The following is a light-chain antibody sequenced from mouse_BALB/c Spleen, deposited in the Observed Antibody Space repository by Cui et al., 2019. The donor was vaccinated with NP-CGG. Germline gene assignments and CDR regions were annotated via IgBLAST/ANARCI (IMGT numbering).Light chain of an antibody. CDR1: TGAVTTSNY. CDR3: ALWYSNHWV. V-gene: IGLV1*01. Sequence: QAVVTQESALTTSPGETVTLTCRSSTGAVTTSNYANWVQEKPDHLFSGLIGGTHKRVPGVPARFSGSLIGDKAALTITGAQTEDEAIYFCALWYSNHWVFGGGTKLTVL. CDR2: GTH. J-gene: IGLJ1*01.